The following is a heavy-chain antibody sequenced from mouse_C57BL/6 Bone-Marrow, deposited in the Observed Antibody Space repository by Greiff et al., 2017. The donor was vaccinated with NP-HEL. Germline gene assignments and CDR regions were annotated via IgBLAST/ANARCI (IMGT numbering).Heavy chain of an antibody. CDR1: GYTFTSYW. CDR2: IDPSDSYT. CDR3: ARTGTCAMDY. V-gene: IGHV1-50*01. J-gene: IGHJ4*01. Sequence: VQLQQPGAELVKPGASVKLSCKASGYTFTSYWMQWVKQRPGQGLEWIGEIDPSDSYTNYNQKFKGKATLTVDTSSSTAYMQLSSLTSEDSAAYYCARTGTCAMDYWGQGTSVTVSS. D-gene: IGHD4-1*01.